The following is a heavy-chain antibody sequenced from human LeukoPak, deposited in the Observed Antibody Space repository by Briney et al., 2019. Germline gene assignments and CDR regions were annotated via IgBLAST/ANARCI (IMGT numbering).Heavy chain of an antibody. CDR1: GGTFSSYA. D-gene: IGHD2-2*02. CDR3: ALGTFLQLLYSTDGY. J-gene: IGHJ4*02. V-gene: IGHV1-69*05. Sequence: GASVKVSCKASGGTFSSYAISWVRQAPGQGLEWMGGIIPIFGTANYAQKFQGRVTITTDKSTSTAYMELSSLRSEDTAVYYCALGTFLQLLYSTDGYWGQGTLVTVSS. CDR2: IIPIFGTA.